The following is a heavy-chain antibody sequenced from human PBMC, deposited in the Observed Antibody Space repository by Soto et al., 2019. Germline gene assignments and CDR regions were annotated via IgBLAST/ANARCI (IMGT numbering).Heavy chain of an antibody. CDR2: VFHTGNT. Sequence: VTLSLTCAVYGDSISSSFWWTWVRQPPGKGLEWIGEVFHTGNTNYNPSLKSRVTMSVDKSTNEFSLKVTSVTAADTAIYYCARKAWVRFDYWGQGALVTASS. CDR3: ARKAWVRFDY. CDR1: GDSISSSFW. V-gene: IGHV4-4*02. J-gene: IGHJ4*02. D-gene: IGHD7-27*01.